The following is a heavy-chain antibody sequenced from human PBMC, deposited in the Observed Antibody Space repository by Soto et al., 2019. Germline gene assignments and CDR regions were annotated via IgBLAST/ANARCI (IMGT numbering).Heavy chain of an antibody. D-gene: IGHD3-22*01. J-gene: IGHJ1*01. CDR1: GFTVSSNY. V-gene: IGHV3-53*01. CDR3: ARDRVESGYPEYFQH. Sequence: EVQLVESGGGLIQPGGSLRLSCAASGFTVSSNYMSWVRQAPGKGLEWVSVIYSGGSTYYADSVKGRFTISRDNSKNTLYLQMNSLRAAETAVYYCARDRVESGYPEYFQHWGQGTLVTVSS. CDR2: IYSGGST.